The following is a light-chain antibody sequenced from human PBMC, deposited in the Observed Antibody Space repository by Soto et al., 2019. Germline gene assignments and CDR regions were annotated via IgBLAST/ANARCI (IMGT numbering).Light chain of an antibody. CDR1: SSDVGGYNF. V-gene: IGLV2-14*03. J-gene: IGLJ1*01. CDR3: SSYTSSYTYV. Sequence: QAVVTQPASVSGSPGQSVTISCAGTSSDVGGYNFVSWYQQHPGKAPQLMIYDVSSRPSGVSNRFSGSKSGNTASLTISGLQAEDEADYYCSSYTSSYTYVFGTGTKLTVL. CDR2: DVS.